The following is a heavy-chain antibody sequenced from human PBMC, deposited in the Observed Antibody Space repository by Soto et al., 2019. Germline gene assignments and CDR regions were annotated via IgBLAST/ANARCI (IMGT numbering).Heavy chain of an antibody. J-gene: IGHJ4*02. V-gene: IGHV4-39*01. D-gene: IGHD3-10*02. CDR3: ARQCSGDTFDY. Sequence: QLQLQETGPGLVKPSETLSLTCAASSASVSRMCFHWGWIRQPPGQGLEWIGSIYDAGTTFYNPSLKGRVTVSADTSKNHFALRLTSVTAADTAVYYCARQCSGDTFDYWGQGTLVTVSS. CDR2: IYDAGTT. CDR1: SASVSRMCFH.